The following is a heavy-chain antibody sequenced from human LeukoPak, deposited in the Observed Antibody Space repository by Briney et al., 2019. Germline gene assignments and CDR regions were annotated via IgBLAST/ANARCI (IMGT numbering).Heavy chain of an antibody. CDR1: GFTFSSYW. CDR2: IKQDGSEK. CDR3: ASGDGSSWYYFDY. D-gene: IGHD6-13*01. J-gene: IGHJ4*02. Sequence: GGSLRPSCAASGFTFSSYWMGWVRQAPGKGLEWVANIKQDGSEKYYVDSVKGRFTISRDNAKNSLYLQMNSLRAEDTAVYYCASGDGSSWYYFDYWGQGALVTVSS. V-gene: IGHV3-7*01.